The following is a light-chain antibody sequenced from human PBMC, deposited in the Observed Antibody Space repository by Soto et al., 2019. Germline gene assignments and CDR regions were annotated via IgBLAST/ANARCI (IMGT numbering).Light chain of an antibody. CDR3: QQYYSTPPWT. Sequence: DFVMTQSPDSLAVSLGERATINCKSSQSVLYSSNNKNYLAWYQQKPGQPPKLLFSWASTRESGVPDRFSGSGSGTDFTLNLSSLQAEDVAVYYCQQYYSTPPWTFGQGTKVEIK. V-gene: IGKV4-1*01. CDR1: QSVLYSSNNKNY. J-gene: IGKJ1*01. CDR2: WAS.